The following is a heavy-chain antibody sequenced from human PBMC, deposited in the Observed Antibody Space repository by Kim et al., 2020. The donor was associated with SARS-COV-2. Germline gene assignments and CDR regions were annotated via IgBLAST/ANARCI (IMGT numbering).Heavy chain of an antibody. J-gene: IGHJ4*02. CDR2: IYYSGST. Sequence: SETLSLTCTVSGGSISSYYWSWIRQPPGKGLEWIGYIYYSGSTNYNPSLKSRVTISVDTSKNQFSLKLSSVTAADTAVYYCARSPQLVLYYFDYWGQGTLVTVSS. D-gene: IGHD6-13*01. V-gene: IGHV4-59*01. CDR1: GGSISSYY. CDR3: ARSPQLVLYYFDY.